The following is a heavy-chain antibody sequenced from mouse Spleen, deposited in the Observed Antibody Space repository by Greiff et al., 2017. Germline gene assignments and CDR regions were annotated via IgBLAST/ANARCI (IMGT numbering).Heavy chain of an antibody. CDR2: IWSGGST. V-gene: IGHV2-2*01. CDR3: ARDYYGNYSYYFDY. J-gene: IGHJ2*01. D-gene: IGHD2-1*01. Sequence: VQLVESGPGLVQPSQSLSITCTVSGFSLTSYGVHWVRQSPGKGLEWLGVIWSGGSTDYNAAFISRLSISKDNSKSQVFFKMNSLQADDTAIYYCARDYYGNYSYYFDYWGQGTTLTVSS. CDR1: GFSLTSYG.